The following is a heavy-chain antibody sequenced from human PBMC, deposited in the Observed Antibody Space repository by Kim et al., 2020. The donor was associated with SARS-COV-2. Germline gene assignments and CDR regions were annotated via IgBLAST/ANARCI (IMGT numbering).Heavy chain of an antibody. J-gene: IGHJ3*02. V-gene: IGHV5-51*01. D-gene: IGHD3-10*01. Sequence: GESLKISCKGPGYSFTSYWIGWVRQMPGKGLEWMGIIYPGDSDTRYSPSFQGQVTISADKSISTAYLQWSSLKASDTAMYYCARPRITYLREGAWAFDIWGQGTMVTVSS. CDR3: ARPRITYLREGAWAFDI. CDR2: IYPGDSDT. CDR1: GYSFTSYW.